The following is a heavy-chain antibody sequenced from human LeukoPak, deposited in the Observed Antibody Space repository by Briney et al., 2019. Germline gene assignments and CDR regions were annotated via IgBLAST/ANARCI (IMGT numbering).Heavy chain of an antibody. D-gene: IGHD3-22*01. V-gene: IGHV3-21*01. CDR2: ISSSSSYI. CDR3: ARDRYYDSSDFDY. Sequence: GGSLRLSCAASGFTFSSSAMSWVRQAPGKGLEWVSSISSSSSYIYYADSVKGRFTISRDNAKNSLYLQMNSLRAEDTAVYYCARDRYYDSSDFDYWGQGTLVTVSS. CDR1: GFTFSSSA. J-gene: IGHJ4*02.